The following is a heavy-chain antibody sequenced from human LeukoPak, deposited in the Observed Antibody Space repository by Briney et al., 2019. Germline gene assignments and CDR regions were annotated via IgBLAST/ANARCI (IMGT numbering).Heavy chain of an antibody. Sequence: SPGGSLRLSCAASGFSFSGFSMNWVRQAPGKGLEWVSSISSSSNYIYYADSVKGRFTISRDNAKNSLYLQMNSLRAEDTAVYYCARASSSGWYTNWFDPWGQGTLVTVSS. CDR3: ARASSSGWYTNWFDP. J-gene: IGHJ5*02. CDR1: GFSFSGFS. D-gene: IGHD6-19*01. CDR2: ISSSSNYI. V-gene: IGHV3-21*01.